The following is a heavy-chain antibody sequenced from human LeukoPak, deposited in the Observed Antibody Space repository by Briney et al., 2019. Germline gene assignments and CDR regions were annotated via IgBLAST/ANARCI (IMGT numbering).Heavy chain of an antibody. CDR1: GYTLATYD. Sequence: ASVTVSCKASGYTLATYDLSWIRQARGQGLEWVGWINPKSGSTGYAQKFQGRVTMTRNTSIDTAFLDMSRLTYEDTALYFCARGRGEDWSDLWGQGTQVTVSS. CDR2: INPKSGST. J-gene: IGHJ5*02. CDR3: ARGRGEDWSDL. V-gene: IGHV1-8*01.